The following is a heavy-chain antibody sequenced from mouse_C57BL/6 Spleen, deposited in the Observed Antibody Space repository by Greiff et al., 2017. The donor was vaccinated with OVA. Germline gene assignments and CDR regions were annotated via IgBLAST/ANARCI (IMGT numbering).Heavy chain of an antibody. Sequence: EVKLQESGPGLVKPSQSLSLTCSVTGYSITSGYYWNWIRQFPGNKLEWMGYISYDGSNNYNPSLKNRISITRDTSKNQFFLKLNSVTTEDTATYYCARADYGSSYYFDYWGQGTTLTVSS. CDR1: GYSITSGYY. J-gene: IGHJ2*01. CDR3: ARADYGSSYYFDY. CDR2: ISYDGSN. V-gene: IGHV3-6*01. D-gene: IGHD1-1*01.